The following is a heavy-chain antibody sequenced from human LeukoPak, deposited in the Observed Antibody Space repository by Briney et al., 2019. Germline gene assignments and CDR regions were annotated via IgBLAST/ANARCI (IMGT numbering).Heavy chain of an antibody. Sequence: QAGGSLRLSCAASGFTFSSYGMHWIRQAPGKGLEWVSYISSSGRTIYYADSVQGRFTISRDNAKNSLYLQMNSLRAEDTAVYYCARDPIQLWSFDYWGQGTLVTVSS. CDR1: GFTFSSYG. CDR3: ARDPIQLWSFDY. CDR2: ISSSGRTI. V-gene: IGHV3-48*04. J-gene: IGHJ4*02. D-gene: IGHD5-18*01.